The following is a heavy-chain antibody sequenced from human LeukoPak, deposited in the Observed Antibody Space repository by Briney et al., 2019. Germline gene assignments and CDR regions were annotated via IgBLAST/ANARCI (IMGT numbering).Heavy chain of an antibody. V-gene: IGHV3-21*01. CDR1: GFTFSRYS. D-gene: IGHD2-21*02. CDR2: IIISRSYI. Sequence: GGSLRLSRAASGFTFSRYSMNWVRQAPGKGLEWVSYIIISRSYIYYADSVKGRFTISRDNAKNSLYLQMNSLRAEDTAVYYCARDDTSTLAYCGGGCRTFDYWGQGTLVTVSS. J-gene: IGHJ4*02. CDR3: ARDDTSTLAYCGGGCRTFDY.